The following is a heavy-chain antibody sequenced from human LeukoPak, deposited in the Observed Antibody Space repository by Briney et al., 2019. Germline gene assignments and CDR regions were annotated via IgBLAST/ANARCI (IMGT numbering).Heavy chain of an antibody. CDR1: GFTFDDYA. V-gene: IGHV3-9*01. Sequence: GRSLGLSCAASGFTFDDYAMHWVRQAPGKGLEWVSGISWNSGSIGYADSVKGRFTISRDNAKNSLYLQMNSLRAEDTALYYCAKFSPLLDYWGQGTLVTVSS. CDR2: ISWNSGSI. J-gene: IGHJ4*02. CDR3: AKFSPLLDY.